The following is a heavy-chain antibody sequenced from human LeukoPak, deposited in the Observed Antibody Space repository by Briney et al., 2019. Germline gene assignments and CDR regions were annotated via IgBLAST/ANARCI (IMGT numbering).Heavy chain of an antibody. Sequence: SETLSLTCTVSGGSISSYYWSWIRQPPGKGLEWIGYIYYSGSTNYNPSLKSRVTISVDTSKNQFSLKLSSVTAADTAVYYCARAGSYYDILTGYNYYYYMDVWGKGTTVTISS. V-gene: IGHV4-59*01. CDR3: ARAGSYYDILTGYNYYYYMDV. CDR2: IYYSGST. J-gene: IGHJ6*03. CDR1: GGSISSYY. D-gene: IGHD3-9*01.